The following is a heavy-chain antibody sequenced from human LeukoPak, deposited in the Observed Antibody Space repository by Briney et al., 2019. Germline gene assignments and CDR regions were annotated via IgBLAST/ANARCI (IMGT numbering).Heavy chain of an antibody. D-gene: IGHD2-15*01. J-gene: IGHJ4*02. CDR1: GYTFTTYG. Sequence: ASVKVSCKASGYTFTTYGISWVRQAPGQGLEWMGWISSYNGITNYAQKFQGRVTMTTDASTNTASMELRSLRSDDTAVYYCARDCSGGYCSNSLGNWGQGTLVTVSS. V-gene: IGHV1-18*01. CDR3: ARDCSGGYCSNSLGN. CDR2: ISSYNGIT.